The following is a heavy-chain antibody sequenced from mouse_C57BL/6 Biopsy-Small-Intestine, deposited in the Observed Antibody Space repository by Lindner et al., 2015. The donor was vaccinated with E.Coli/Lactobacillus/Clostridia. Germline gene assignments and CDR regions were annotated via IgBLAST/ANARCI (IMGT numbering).Heavy chain of an antibody. V-gene: IGHV1-9*01. CDR3: AREYGSAYGDFFDF. CDR2: ILPGDGNT. J-gene: IGHJ2*01. Sequence: VQLQESGAELMKPGASVKLSCKATGYTFTGYWIEWVKQRPGHGLEWIGEILPGDGNTYYSEKFKGRATLTAGTSPSTAYMELRSLTSEDSAVYFCAREYGSAYGDFFDFWGQGTTLTVSS. D-gene: IGHD1-1*01. CDR1: GYTFTGYW.